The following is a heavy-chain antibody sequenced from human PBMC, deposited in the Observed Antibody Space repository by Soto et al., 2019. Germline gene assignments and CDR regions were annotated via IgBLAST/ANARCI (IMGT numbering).Heavy chain of an antibody. CDR1: GFTFSSYG. CDR3: ARSNNDNSPHQLDY. V-gene: IGHV3-33*01. Sequence: GGSLRLSCAASGFTFSSYGMHWVRQAPGKGLEWVAVIWYDGSNKYYADSVKGRFTISRDNSKNTLYLQMNSLRAEDTAVYYCARSNNDNSPHQLDYWGQGTLVTVSS. D-gene: IGHD1-20*01. J-gene: IGHJ4*02. CDR2: IWYDGSNK.